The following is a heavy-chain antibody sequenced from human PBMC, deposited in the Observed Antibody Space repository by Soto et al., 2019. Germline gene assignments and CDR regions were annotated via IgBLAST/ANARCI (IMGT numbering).Heavy chain of an antibody. CDR3: GKEMVTGTRPFDY. V-gene: IGHV3-23*01. Sequence: PGGSLRLSCAASGFTFSSFVMNWVRQAPGKGLEWVSTIGASGGITNYADSVKGRFTISRDNSKNTFYLQMNSLRVEDTAVYYCGKEMVTGTRPFDYWGQGTLVTVSS. D-gene: IGHD1-7*01. J-gene: IGHJ4*02. CDR1: GFTFSSFV. CDR2: IGASGGIT.